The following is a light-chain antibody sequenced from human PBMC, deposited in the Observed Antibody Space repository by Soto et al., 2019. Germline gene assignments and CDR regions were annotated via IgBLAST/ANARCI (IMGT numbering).Light chain of an antibody. J-gene: IGLJ1*01. CDR1: GSDVGDYNY. V-gene: IGLV2-8*01. CDR2: EVS. Sequence: SVLTQPPSASGSPGQSVTISCTGTGSDVGDYNYVSWYQQHPGKAPKLMIYEVSKRPSGVPDRFSGSKSGNTASLTVSGLQAEDEANYYCSSYTGSSYVFGTGTKLTVL. CDR3: SSYTGSSYV.